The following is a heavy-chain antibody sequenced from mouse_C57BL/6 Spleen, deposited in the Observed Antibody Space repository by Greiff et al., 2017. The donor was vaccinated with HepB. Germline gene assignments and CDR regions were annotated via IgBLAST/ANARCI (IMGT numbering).Heavy chain of an antibody. Sequence: VQLQQPGAELVMPGASVKLSCKASGYTFTSYWMHWVKQRPGQGLEWIGEIDPSDSYTNYNQKFKGKSTLTVDKSSSTAYMQLSSLTSEDSAVYYCARGAITTVVYFDYWGQGTTLTVSS. CDR3: ARGAITTVVYFDY. CDR2: IDPSDSYT. CDR1: GYTFTSYW. V-gene: IGHV1-69*01. D-gene: IGHD1-1*01. J-gene: IGHJ2*01.